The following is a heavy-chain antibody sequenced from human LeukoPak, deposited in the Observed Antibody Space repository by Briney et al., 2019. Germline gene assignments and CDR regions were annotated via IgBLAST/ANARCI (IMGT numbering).Heavy chain of an antibody. V-gene: IGHV1-2*02. J-gene: IGHJ6*02. CDR1: EYTFTGYY. CDR3: ARGGFVVAPPLAV. D-gene: IGHD3-3*01. CDR2: INPGSGGT. Sequence: GASVKVSCKASEYTFTGYYLHWVRQAPGQGLEWMGCINPGSGGTNYAQKFQDRVTMTRDMYISTAYMELNSLRYDDTAVYYCARGGFVVAPPLAVWGQGTTVTVSS.